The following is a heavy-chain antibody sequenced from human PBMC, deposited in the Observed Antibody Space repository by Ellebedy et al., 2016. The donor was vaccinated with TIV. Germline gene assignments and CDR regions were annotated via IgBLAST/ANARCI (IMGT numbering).Heavy chain of an antibody. J-gene: IGHJ4*02. CDR1: GYTFTNYG. D-gene: IGHD1-26*01. Sequence: ASVKVSCXASGYTFTNYGISWVRQAPGQGLEWMGWITAYNGNTNYTQKLQGRVTMTTETSTSTAYMELRSLRSDDTAVYYCAREGIRVGATDLDYWGQGTLVTVSS. V-gene: IGHV1-18*04. CDR3: AREGIRVGATDLDY. CDR2: ITAYNGNT.